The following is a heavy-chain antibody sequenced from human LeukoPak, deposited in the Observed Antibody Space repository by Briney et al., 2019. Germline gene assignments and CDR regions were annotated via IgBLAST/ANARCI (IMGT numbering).Heavy chain of an antibody. CDR2: IYSGGTT. CDR1: GFTVRSNF. D-gene: IGHD3-22*01. Sequence: GGSLRLSCAASGFTVRSNFMSWVRQAPGKGLEWVSVIYSGGTTYYADSVKDRFTISRDNSKNTLYLQMNSLRAEDSAVYYCERCTSYYDSSGYYYYFDYWGQGTLVTVSS. J-gene: IGHJ4*02. CDR3: ERCTSYYDSSGYYYYFDY. V-gene: IGHV3-66*01.